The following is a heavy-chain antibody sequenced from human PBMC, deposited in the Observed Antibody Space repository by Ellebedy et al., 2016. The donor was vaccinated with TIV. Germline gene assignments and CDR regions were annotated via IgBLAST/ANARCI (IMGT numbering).Heavy chain of an antibody. V-gene: IGHV1-69*13. J-gene: IGHJ4*02. CDR1: GGTFSRDT. CDR2: IIPTFGRA. Sequence: APSVKVSCKASGGTFSRDTISWVRQAPGQGLEWMGGIIPTFGRANLAQKFQGRVTITADESTSTAHMELSSLRSEDMAVYFCARGGVAGTPFDYWGQGTLVTVSS. CDR3: ARGGVAGTPFDY. D-gene: IGHD1-1*01.